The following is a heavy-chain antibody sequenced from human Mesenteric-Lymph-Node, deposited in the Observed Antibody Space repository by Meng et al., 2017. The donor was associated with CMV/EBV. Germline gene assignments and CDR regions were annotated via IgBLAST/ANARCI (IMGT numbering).Heavy chain of an antibody. CDR1: GFTFSSYG. V-gene: IGHV3-30*02. Sequence: GGSLRLSCAASGFTFSSYGMHWVRQAPGKGLEWVAFIRYDGSNKYYADSVKGRFTISRDNSKNTLYLQMNSLRAEDTAVYYCAKDLSGRAVSAYYHGMDVWGQGTTVTVSS. D-gene: IGHD3-10*01. CDR2: IRYDGSNK. CDR3: AKDLSGRAVSAYYHGMDV. J-gene: IGHJ6*02.